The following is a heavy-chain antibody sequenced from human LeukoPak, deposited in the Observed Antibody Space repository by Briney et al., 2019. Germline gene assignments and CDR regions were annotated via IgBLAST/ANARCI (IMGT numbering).Heavy chain of an antibody. CDR1: GGSMTSYY. V-gene: IGHV4-59*01. CDR2: VYYSGST. Sequence: PSETLSLTCTVSGGSMTSYYWSWIRQPPGKGLEWIGYVYYSGSTNYSPSLKSRVTISVETSKNQFSLRLNAVTAADTAVYYCARGPGLNWFDPWGQGTLVTVSS. CDR3: ARGPGLNWFDP. J-gene: IGHJ5*02.